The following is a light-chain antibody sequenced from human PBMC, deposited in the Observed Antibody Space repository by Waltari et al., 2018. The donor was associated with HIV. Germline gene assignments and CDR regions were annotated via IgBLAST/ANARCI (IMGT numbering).Light chain of an antibody. CDR1: SSNIGNNY. CDR3: GTWDSSLSAVV. V-gene: IGLV1-51*01. Sequence: QSLLTQPPSVSAASGQKVTISCAGSSSNIGNNYVSWYQQLPGTAPKLLIYDNNKRPSVIPDRFSGSKSGTSATLGITGLQTGDEADYCCGTWDSSLSAVVFGGGTKVTVL. J-gene: IGLJ2*01. CDR2: DNN.